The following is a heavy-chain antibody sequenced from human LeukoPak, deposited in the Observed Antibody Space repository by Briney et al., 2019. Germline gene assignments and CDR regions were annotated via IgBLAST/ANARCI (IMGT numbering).Heavy chain of an antibody. CDR1: GFTFSSYD. CDR3: ARGGDLDY. CDR2: IGIAGDT. Sequence: PGGSLRLSCTASGFTFSSYDMHWVRQVTGKRLKWVSSIGIAGDTYYLDSVTGRFTSSRENAKNSLYLQMNSLRAGDTAVYYCARGGDLDYWGQGTLVTVSS. V-gene: IGHV3-13*04. J-gene: IGHJ4*02.